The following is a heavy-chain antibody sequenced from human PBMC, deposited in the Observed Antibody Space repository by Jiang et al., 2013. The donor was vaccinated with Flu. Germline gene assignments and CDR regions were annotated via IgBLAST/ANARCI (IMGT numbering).Heavy chain of an antibody. D-gene: IGHD3-22*01. V-gene: IGHV4-31*03. CDR1: GGSISSGGYY. CDR2: IYYSGST. CDR3: AREKHGRDYDSSTADAFDI. J-gene: IGHJ3*02. Sequence: VQLVESGPGLVKPSQTLSLTCTVSGGSISSGGYYWSWIRQHPGKGLEWIGYIYYSGSTYYNPSLKSRVTISVDTSKNQFSLKLSSVTAADTAVYYCAREKHGRDYDSSTADAFDIVGPRDNGHRLF.